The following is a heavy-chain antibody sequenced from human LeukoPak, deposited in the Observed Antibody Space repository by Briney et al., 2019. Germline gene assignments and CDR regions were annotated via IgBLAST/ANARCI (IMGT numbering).Heavy chain of an antibody. CDR2: IKQDGSEK. D-gene: IGHD6-19*01. Sequence: GGSLRLSCAASGFTFSSYWMSWVRQAPGKGLEWVANIKQDGSEKYYVDSVKGRFTISRDNAKNSLYLQMNSLRAEDTAVYYCARVPGYSSGWYRLVFDYWGQGTLVTVSS. V-gene: IGHV3-7*01. J-gene: IGHJ4*02. CDR1: GFTFSSYW. CDR3: ARVPGYSSGWYRLVFDY.